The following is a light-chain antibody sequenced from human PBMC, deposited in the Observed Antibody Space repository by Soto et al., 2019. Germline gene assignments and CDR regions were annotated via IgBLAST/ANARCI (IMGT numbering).Light chain of an antibody. CDR3: QQYGGSPRT. CDR1: QSIANS. J-gene: IGKJ1*01. Sequence: EIVMTQSPATLSVSPGERATLSCRASQSIANSLAWYQQKPGQAHRLLIFGASNRATGIPDRFSGSGSGTDFTLTIRRLEPEDFAVYHCQQYGGSPRTFGQGTKGDIK. CDR2: GAS. V-gene: IGKV3-20*01.